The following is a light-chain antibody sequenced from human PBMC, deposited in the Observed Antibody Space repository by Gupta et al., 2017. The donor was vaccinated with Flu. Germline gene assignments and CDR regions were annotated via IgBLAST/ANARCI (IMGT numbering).Light chain of an antibody. Sequence: SNALRQPRSVSVAPGQTAGNTCGGNDIGRKSVHWYQQRPGQAPVLVVYDDSGPHSGIPERLSGCNAGNTATLSISRVEAGDEADYYWQVWDSGSVHWVFGGGTKLTVL. CDR1: DIGRKS. CDR2: DDS. J-gene: IGLJ3*02. V-gene: IGLV3-21*02. CDR3: QVWDSGSVHWV.